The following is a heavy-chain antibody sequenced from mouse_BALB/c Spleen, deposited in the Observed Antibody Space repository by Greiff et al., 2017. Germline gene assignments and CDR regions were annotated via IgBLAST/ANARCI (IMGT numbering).Heavy chain of an antibody. CDR1: GFTFTDYY. J-gene: IGHJ3*01. CDR3: APAYYGYVGFAY. V-gene: IGHV7-3*02. Sequence: EVQLVESGGGLVQPGGSLRLSCATSGFTFTDYYMSWVRQPPGKALEWLGFIRNKANGYTTEYSASVKGRFTISRDNSQSILYLQMNTLRAEDTAVYYCAPAYYGYVGFAYWGQGTLVTVSA. CDR2: IRNKANGYTT. D-gene: IGHD1-2*01.